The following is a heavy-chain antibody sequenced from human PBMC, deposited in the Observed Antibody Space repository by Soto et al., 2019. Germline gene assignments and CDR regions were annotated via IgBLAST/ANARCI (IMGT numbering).Heavy chain of an antibody. CDR1: GFTFTSSA. CDR3: AAPGPGLVGYSYGPVGY. D-gene: IGHD5-18*01. CDR2: IVVGSGNT. J-gene: IGHJ4*02. Sequence: QMQLVQSGPEVKKPGTSVKVSCKASGFTFTSSAMQWVRQARGQRLEWIGWIVVGSGNTNYAQKFQERVTITRDMTTSTAYMELSSLRSEDTAVYDCAAPGPGLVGYSYGPVGYWGQGTLGTVSS. V-gene: IGHV1-58*02.